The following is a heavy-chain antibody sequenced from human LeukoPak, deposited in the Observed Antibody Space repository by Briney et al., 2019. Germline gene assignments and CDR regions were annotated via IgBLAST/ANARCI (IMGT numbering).Heavy chain of an antibody. V-gene: IGHV3-21*01. CDR1: GFTFSSYS. CDR3: ARGLTGSGYDQLTYYYYYYMDV. CDR2: ISSSSSYI. J-gene: IGHJ6*03. D-gene: IGHD5-12*01. Sequence: PGGSLRLSCAASGFTFSSYSMNWVRQAPGKGLEWVSSISSSSSYIYYADSVKGRFTISRDNAKNSLYLQMNSLRAEDTAVYYCARGLTGSGYDQLTYYYYYYMDVWGKGTTVTISS.